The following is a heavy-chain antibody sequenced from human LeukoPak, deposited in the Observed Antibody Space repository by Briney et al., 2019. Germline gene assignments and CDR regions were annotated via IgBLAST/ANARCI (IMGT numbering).Heavy chain of an antibody. CDR3: AKDLPRYTRGAFDI. J-gene: IGHJ3*02. V-gene: IGHV3-30*18. Sequence: GGSLRLSCAASGFTFSSYGMSWVRQAPGKGLEWVAVISYDGSNKYYADSVKGRFTISRDNSKNTLYLQMNSLRAEDTAVYYCAKDLPRYTRGAFDIWGQGTMVTVSS. D-gene: IGHD3-9*01. CDR2: ISYDGSNK. CDR1: GFTFSSYG.